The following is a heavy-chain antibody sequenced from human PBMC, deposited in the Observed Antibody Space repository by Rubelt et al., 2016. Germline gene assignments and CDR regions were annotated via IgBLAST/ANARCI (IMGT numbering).Heavy chain of an antibody. Sequence: QVQLVQSGAEVKKPGSSVKVSCKASGGTFSSYAISWVRQAPGQGLEWMGGIIPIFGTANYAQKFQGRVTITADESTSTAYMELSSLRSDDTAVYYCARGPYLAVMTTSSNNWFDPWGQGTLVTVSS. J-gene: IGHJ5*02. D-gene: IGHD3-22*01. CDR1: GGTFSSYA. CDR2: IIPIFGTA. CDR3: ARGPYLAVMTTSSNNWFDP. V-gene: IGHV1-69*01.